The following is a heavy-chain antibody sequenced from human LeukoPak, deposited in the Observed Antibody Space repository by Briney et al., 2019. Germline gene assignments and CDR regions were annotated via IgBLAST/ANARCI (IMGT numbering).Heavy chain of an antibody. V-gene: IGHV3-30*04. CDR1: GFTFNSSP. D-gene: IGHD5-24*01. CDR3: ARGTYNNGNMNDY. J-gene: IGHJ4*02. CDR2: ISDDGGRK. Sequence: PGGSLRFSCAASGFTFNSSPMHWVRQAPGKGLDWVAIISDDGGRKFYADSVKGRFTISRDNSKNTLYLQVNSLRAEDTALYYCARGTYNNGNMNDYWGQGTLVTVSS.